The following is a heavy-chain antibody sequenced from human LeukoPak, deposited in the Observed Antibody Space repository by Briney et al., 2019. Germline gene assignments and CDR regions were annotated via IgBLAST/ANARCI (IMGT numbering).Heavy chain of an antibody. CDR2: IGGSGVRT. CDR3: AELGITMIGGV. D-gene: IGHD3-10*02. Sequence: GGSLRLSCSASGFTFTTYGMNWVRQAPGKGLEWVSGIGGSGVRTYYADSVKGRFTISRDNAKNSLYLQMNSLRAEDTAVYYCAELGITMIGGVWGKGTTVTISS. J-gene: IGHJ6*04. CDR1: GFTFTTYG. V-gene: IGHV3-23*01.